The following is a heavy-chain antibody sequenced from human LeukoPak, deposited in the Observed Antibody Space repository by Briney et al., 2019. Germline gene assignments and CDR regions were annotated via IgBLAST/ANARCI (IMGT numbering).Heavy chain of an antibody. CDR3: ARGELVIISPMGDH. CDR2: ISSSSSYI. J-gene: IGHJ4*02. D-gene: IGHD3-9*01. CDR1: GFTFSSYS. Sequence: GGSLRLSCAASGFTFSSYSMNWVRQARGKGLEWVSFISSSSSYIYYADSVKGRFTISRDNAKNSLYLQMNSLRAEDTAVYYCARGELVIISPMGDHWGQGTLVTVPS. V-gene: IGHV3-21*01.